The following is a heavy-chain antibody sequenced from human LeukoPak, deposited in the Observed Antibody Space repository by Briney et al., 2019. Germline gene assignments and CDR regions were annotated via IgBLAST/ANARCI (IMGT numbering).Heavy chain of an antibody. CDR1: GYTLTELS. J-gene: IGHJ5*02. Sequence: GASVKVSCKVSGYTLTELSMHWVRQAPGKGLEWMGGFDPEDGETIYAQKFQGRVTMTEDTSTDTAYMELSSLRSEDTAVYYCASQNGSGQKWWFDPWGQGTLVTVSS. V-gene: IGHV1-24*01. CDR2: FDPEDGET. CDR3: ASQNGSGQKWWFDP. D-gene: IGHD3-10*01.